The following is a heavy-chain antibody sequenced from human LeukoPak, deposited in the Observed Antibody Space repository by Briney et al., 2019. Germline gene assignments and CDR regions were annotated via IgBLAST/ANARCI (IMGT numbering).Heavy chain of an antibody. D-gene: IGHD3-3*01. CDR2: IYSGGST. CDR1: GFTDSSNY. Sequence: GGSLRLSCAASGFTDSSNYMSWVRQAPGKGLEWVSVIYSGGSTYYADSVKGRFTISRDNSKNTLYLQMNSLRAEDTAVYYCAANDFWSGYYSYWGQGTLVTVSS. J-gene: IGHJ4*02. CDR3: AANDFWSGYYSY. V-gene: IGHV3-53*01.